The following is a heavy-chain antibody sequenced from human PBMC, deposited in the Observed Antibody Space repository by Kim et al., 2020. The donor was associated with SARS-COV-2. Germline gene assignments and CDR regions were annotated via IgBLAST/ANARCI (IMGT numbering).Heavy chain of an antibody. CDR3: ARVGLYSGSYYFDF. Sequence: HPPLMDRVTVSVDTSKNQFSLRLRSVTAADTAVYYCARVGLYSGSYYFDFWGQGTLVTVSS. J-gene: IGHJ4*02. V-gene: IGHV4-59*01. D-gene: IGHD1-26*01.